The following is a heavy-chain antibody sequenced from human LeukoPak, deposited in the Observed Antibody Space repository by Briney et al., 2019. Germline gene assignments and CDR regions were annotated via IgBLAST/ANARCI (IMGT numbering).Heavy chain of an antibody. CDR3: AKQTGSGLFILP. J-gene: IGHJ4*02. CDR1: GVSISSSNSY. D-gene: IGHD3/OR15-3a*01. CDR2: IYYTGNT. V-gene: IGHV4-39*01. Sequence: SETLSLTCSVSGVSISSSNSYWGWIRQPPGKGLEWIGSIYYTGNTYYNASLKSRVTISIDTSKNQFSLKLTSVTAADTAVYYCAKQTGSGLFILPGGQGTLVTVSS.